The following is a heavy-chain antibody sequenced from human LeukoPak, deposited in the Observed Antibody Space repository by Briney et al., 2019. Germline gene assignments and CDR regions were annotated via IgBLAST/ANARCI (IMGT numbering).Heavy chain of an antibody. V-gene: IGHV4-4*07. CDR1: GGSISSYY. CDR3: ARHPIGDYIRHTLNWFDP. D-gene: IGHD4-17*01. J-gene: IGHJ5*02. Sequence: SETLSLTCTVSGGSISSYYWSWIRQPAGKGLEWIGRIYTSGSTNYNPSLKSRVTMSVDTSKNQFSLKLSSVTAADTAVYYCARHPIGDYIRHTLNWFDPWGQGTLVTVSS. CDR2: IYTSGST.